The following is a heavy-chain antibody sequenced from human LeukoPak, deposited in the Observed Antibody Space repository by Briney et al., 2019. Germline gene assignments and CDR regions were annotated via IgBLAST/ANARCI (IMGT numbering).Heavy chain of an antibody. D-gene: IGHD6-19*01. CDR1: GGSISSSY. CDR2: IYYSGST. Sequence: SETLSLTCTVSGGSISSSYWSWIRQPAGKGLEWIGYIYYSGSTNYNPSLKSRVTISVDTSKNQFSLKLSSVTAADTAVYYCAREGRVYSSGGYFDYWGQGTLVTVSS. V-gene: IGHV4-59*01. J-gene: IGHJ4*02. CDR3: AREGRVYSSGGYFDY.